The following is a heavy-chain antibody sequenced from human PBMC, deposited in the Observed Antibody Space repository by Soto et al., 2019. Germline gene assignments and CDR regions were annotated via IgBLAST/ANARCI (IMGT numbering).Heavy chain of an antibody. CDR1: GFTFSSYA. Sequence: QVQLVESGGGVVQPGRSLRPSCAASGFTFSSYAMHWVRQAPGKGLEWVAVISYDGSNKYYADSVKGRFTISRDNSKNTLYLQMNSLRAEDTAVYYCARDRRVLYYDFWSAKPTDYWGQGTLVTVSS. CDR2: ISYDGSNK. D-gene: IGHD3-3*01. J-gene: IGHJ4*02. V-gene: IGHV3-30-3*01. CDR3: ARDRRVLYYDFWSAKPTDY.